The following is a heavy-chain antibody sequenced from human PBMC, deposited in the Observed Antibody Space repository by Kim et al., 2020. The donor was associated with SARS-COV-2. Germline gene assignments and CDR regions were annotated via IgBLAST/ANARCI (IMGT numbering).Heavy chain of an antibody. CDR2: IYYSGST. V-gene: IGHV4-39*07. J-gene: IGHJ5*02. CDR3: ASTPAVAGTFWFDP. D-gene: IGHD6-19*01. CDR1: GGSISSSSYY. Sequence: SETLSLTCTVSGGSISSSSYYWGWIRQPPGKGLEWIGSIYYSGSTYYNPSLKSRVTISVDTSKNQFSLKLSSVTAADTAVYYCASTPAVAGTFWFDPWGQGTLVTVSS.